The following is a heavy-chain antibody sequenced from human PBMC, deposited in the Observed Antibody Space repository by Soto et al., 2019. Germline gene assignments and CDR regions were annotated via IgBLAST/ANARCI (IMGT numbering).Heavy chain of an antibody. Sequence: EVQLVESGGGLVQPGGSLRLSCAASGFTVSSNYMSWVRQAPAKGLEWVSVIYSGGSTYYADSVKGRFTISRDNSKNTLYLQMNSLRAEDTAVYYCAREGITMISRGWFDPWGQGTLVTVSS. V-gene: IGHV3-66*01. CDR2: IYSGGST. CDR3: AREGITMISRGWFDP. J-gene: IGHJ5*02. CDR1: GFTVSSNY. D-gene: IGHD3-22*01.